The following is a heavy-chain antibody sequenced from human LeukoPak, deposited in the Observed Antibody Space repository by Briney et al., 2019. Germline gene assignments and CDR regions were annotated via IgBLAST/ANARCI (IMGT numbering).Heavy chain of an antibody. V-gene: IGHV3-30*04. J-gene: IGHJ4*02. CDR1: GFTFNTYP. Sequence: PGGSLRLSCAASGFTFNTYPMHWVRQAPGKGLEWVAVISYDGSNKYYADSVKGRFTISRDNSKNTLYLQMNSLRAEDTAVYYCAKDRAELLWFGEPSPFDYWGQGTLVTVSS. CDR2: ISYDGSNK. CDR3: AKDRAELLWFGEPSPFDY. D-gene: IGHD3-10*01.